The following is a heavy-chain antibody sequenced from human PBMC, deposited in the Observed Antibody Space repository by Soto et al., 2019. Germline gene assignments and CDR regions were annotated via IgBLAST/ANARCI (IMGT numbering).Heavy chain of an antibody. J-gene: IGHJ4*02. D-gene: IGHD3-3*01. CDR1: GFTFSSYW. CDR3: ARGDGGRFDWNGYLGRH. V-gene: IGHV3-74*01. Sequence: EVQLVESGGGLVQPGESLTLSCAASGFTFSSYWMHWVRQAPGKGLVWVSRIKVDGSGTYYADSVQGRFTISRDNAKNTPYLEMNSLRVEDTAVYFCARGDGGRFDWNGYLGRHWGQGTLVTVSS. CDR2: IKVDGSGT.